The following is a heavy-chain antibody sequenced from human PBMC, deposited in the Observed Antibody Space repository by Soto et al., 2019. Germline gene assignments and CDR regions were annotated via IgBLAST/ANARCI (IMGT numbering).Heavy chain of an antibody. D-gene: IGHD1-26*01. CDR2: ISYDGSNK. J-gene: IGHJ5*02. CDR3: AKAVGATTDWFDP. V-gene: IGHV3-30*18. Sequence: PGGSLRLSCAASGFSFSSYGMHWFRQAPDKGLEWVAVISYDGSNKYYADSVKGRFTISRDNSKNTLYLQMNSLRAEDTAVYYCAKAVGATTDWFDPWGQGTLVTVS. CDR1: GFSFSSYG.